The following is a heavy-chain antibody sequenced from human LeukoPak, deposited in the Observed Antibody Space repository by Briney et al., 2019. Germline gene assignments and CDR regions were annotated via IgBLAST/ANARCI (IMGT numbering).Heavy chain of an antibody. J-gene: IGHJ3*02. CDR3: ARGRDSSSWNDAFDI. D-gene: IGHD6-13*01. Sequence: SETLSLTCTVSGGPISSYYGSWIRQPPGKGLEWLGYIYYCGSTNYNPSLKGRVTISVDTSKNQFSLKLSSVTAADTAVYYCARGRDSSSWNDAFDIWGQGTMVTVSS. CDR2: IYYCGST. CDR1: GGPISSYY. V-gene: IGHV4-59*13.